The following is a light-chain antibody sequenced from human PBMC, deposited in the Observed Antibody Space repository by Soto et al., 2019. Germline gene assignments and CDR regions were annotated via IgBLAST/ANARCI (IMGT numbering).Light chain of an antibody. J-gene: IGLJ3*02. CDR1: SSDVGGYNY. CDR2: DVT. CDR3: TSYIASSPYWV. V-gene: IGLV2-14*03. Sequence: QSALTQPPSVSGSPGQSVTISCTGTSSDVGGYNYVSWYQHHPGKAPKLMIYDVTNRPSGVSNRCSGSKSGNTASLTISGRLQEEDEDDYCTSYIASSPYWVFGGGTKLTVL.